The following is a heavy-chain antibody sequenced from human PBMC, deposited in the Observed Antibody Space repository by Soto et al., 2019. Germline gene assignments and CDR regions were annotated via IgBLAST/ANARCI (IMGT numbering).Heavy chain of an antibody. CDR1: GFTFGDYA. D-gene: IGHD2-15*01. J-gene: IGHJ6*03. Sequence: GGSLRLSCTASGFTFGDYAMSWFRQAPGKGLEWVGFIRSKAYGGTTEYAASVKGRFTISRDDSKSIAYLQMNSLKTEDTAVYYCTRDLPSDCSGGSCYSGVGYYYYYYMDVWGKGTTVTVSS. CDR3: TRDLPSDCSGGSCYSGVGYYYYYYMDV. CDR2: IRSKAYGGTT. V-gene: IGHV3-49*03.